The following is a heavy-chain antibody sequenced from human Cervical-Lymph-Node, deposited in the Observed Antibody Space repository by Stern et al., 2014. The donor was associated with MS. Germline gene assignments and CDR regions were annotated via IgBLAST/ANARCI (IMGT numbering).Heavy chain of an antibody. J-gene: IGHJ6*02. CDR2: IYRDDDK. CDR1: GVSLTSTGVG. CDR3: ALGDGMDV. V-gene: IGHV2-5*02. Sequence: QVTLQESGPTLVKPTQTLTLTCYFSGVSLTSTGVGVSWIRQPPGQALEWLALIYRDDDKQYSPSLRSRVTITKDTSKNQVVLTMANIDVVDTATYYCALGDGMDVWGQGTTVTVSS.